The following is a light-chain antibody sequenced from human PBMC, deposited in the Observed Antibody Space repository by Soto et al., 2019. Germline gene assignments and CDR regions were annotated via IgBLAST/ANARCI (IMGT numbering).Light chain of an antibody. CDR1: QGISSA. V-gene: IGKV1D-13*01. CDR3: QQFNDSPFT. CDR2: EAS. Sequence: AIQLTQSPSSLSASVGDRVTISCRASQGISSALAWYQQKPGETPELLIFEASTLESGVPSRFRGSGSGTDFTLTISSLQPEDLATYYGQQFNDSPFTLGGGTKVEIK. J-gene: IGKJ4*01.